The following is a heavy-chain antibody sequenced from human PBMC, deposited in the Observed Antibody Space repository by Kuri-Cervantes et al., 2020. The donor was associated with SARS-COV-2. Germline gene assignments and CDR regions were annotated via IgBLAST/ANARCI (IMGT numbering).Heavy chain of an antibody. CDR3: ARHLGGRRDGDMSPLSYFDY. J-gene: IGHJ4*02. CDR1: GGSITSSSYY. CDR2: IHYSGNT. Sequence: GSLRLSCTVSGGSITSSSYYCGWIRQPPGKGLQWIRTIHYSGNTYYNSSLKSRVTITVDPSKNPFSLKLSSVTAADTAVYYCARHLGGRRDGDMSPLSYFDYWGQGTLVTVSS. D-gene: IGHD5-24*01. V-gene: IGHV4-39*01.